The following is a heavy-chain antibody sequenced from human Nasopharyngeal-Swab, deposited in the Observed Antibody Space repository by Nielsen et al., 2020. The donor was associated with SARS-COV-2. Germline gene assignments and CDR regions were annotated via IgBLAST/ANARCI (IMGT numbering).Heavy chain of an antibody. Sequence: GGSLRLSCGTSGFSFSTSWLHWVRQAPGKGLVWVARIDSGGSTISYADSVKGRFTISRDNAKNTLYLQMNSLRAEDTAVYYCARGGNFYLDYWGQGTLVTVSS. J-gene: IGHJ4*02. CDR3: ARGGNFYLDY. CDR1: GFSFSTSW. CDR2: IDSGGSTI. D-gene: IGHD1-1*01. V-gene: IGHV3-74*01.